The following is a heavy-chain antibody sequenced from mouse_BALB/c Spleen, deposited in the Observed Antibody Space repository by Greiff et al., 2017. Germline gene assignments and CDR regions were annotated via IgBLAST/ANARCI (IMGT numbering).Heavy chain of an antibody. V-gene: IGHV14-4*02. Sequence: VQLQQSGAELVRSGASVKLSCTASGFNIKDYYMHWVKQRPEQGLEWIGWIDPENGDTEYAPKFQGKATMTADTSSNTAYLQLSSLTSEDTAVYYCNAWSDGLAYWGQGTLVTVSA. CDR2: IDPENGDT. CDR1: GFNIKDYY. D-gene: IGHD2-3*01. J-gene: IGHJ3*01. CDR3: NAWSDGLAY.